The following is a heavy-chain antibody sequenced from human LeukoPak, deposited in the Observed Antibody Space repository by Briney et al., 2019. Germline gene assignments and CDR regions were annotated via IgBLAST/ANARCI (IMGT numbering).Heavy chain of an antibody. CDR2: IRSKAYGGTT. J-gene: IGHJ4*02. CDR3: TNYYDSSGYYSR. D-gene: IGHD3-22*01. CDR1: GFTFGDYA. V-gene: IGHV3-49*03. Sequence: GRSLRLSCTASGFTFGDYAMSWFRQAPGKGLEWVGFIRSKAYGGTTEYAASVKGRFTISRDDSKSIAYLQMNSLKTEDTAVYYCTNYYDSSGYYSRWGQGTLVTVSS.